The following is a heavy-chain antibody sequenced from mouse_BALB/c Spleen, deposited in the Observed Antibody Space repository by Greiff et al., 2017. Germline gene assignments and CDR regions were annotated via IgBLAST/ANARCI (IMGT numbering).Heavy chain of an antibody. J-gene: IGHJ4*01. CDR1: GYTFTSYV. V-gene: IGHV1-14*01. D-gene: IGHD1-2*01. Sequence: EVQGVESGPELVKPGASVKMSCKASGYTFTSYVMHWVKQKPGQGLEWIGYINPYNDGTKYNEKFKGKATLTSDKSSSTAYMELSSLTSEDSAVYYCARQWGWVDCGYAYAMDCWGQGGSVTVAA. CDR2: INPYNDGT. CDR3: ARQWGWVDCGYAYAMDC.